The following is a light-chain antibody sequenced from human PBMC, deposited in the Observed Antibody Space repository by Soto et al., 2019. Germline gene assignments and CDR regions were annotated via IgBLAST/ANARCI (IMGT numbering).Light chain of an antibody. J-gene: IGKJ3*01. Sequence: EIVLTQSPATLSLSPGERATLSCRASQSVSNCLAWYQQKPGQAPRLLIYDVTNRATGIPARFSGSGSGTDFTLNISSLEPADFAVYYCQSLFTFGPGTKVDIK. V-gene: IGKV3-11*01. CDR2: DVT. CDR1: QSVSNC. CDR3: QSLFT.